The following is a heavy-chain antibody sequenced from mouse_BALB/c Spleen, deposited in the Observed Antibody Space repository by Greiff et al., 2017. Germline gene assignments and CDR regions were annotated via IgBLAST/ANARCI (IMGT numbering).Heavy chain of an antibody. V-gene: IGHV2-4-1*01. Sequence: VMLVESGPGLVQPSQSLSITCTVSGFSLTSYGVHWVRQSPGKGLEWLGVIWSGGSTDYNAAFISRLSISKDNSKSQVFFKMNSLQADDTAIYYCARKGVVATNYYAMDYWGQGTSVTVSS. J-gene: IGHJ4*01. D-gene: IGHD1-1*01. CDR2: IWSGGST. CDR3: ARKGVVATNYYAMDY. CDR1: GFSLTSYG.